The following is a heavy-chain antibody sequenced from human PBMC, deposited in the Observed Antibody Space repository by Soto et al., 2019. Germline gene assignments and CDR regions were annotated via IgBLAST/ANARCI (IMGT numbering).Heavy chain of an antibody. CDR1: GGSISGYY. CDR2: MYNTGST. V-gene: IGHV4-59*01. D-gene: IGHD2-21*01. CDR3: ARDLWGYCVTACSPLDV. Sequence: QVQLQESGPGLVKPSETLSLTCTVSGGSISGYYWSWVRQPPGKGLEWIGYMYNTGSTVYNPTCMGDVTISGETSRSQFSLRLNTGAAADTAVYYCARDLWGYCVTACSPLDVWGKGTTVTVSS. J-gene: IGHJ6*03.